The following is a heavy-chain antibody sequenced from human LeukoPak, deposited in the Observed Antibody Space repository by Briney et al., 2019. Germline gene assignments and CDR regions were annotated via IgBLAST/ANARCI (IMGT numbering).Heavy chain of an antibody. CDR2: ISYTGST. CDR1: GGSVSSGSYY. J-gene: IGHJ4*02. CDR3: ARSGSSEGLY. V-gene: IGHV4-61*01. Sequence: PSETLSLTCTVSGGSVSSGSYYWSWTRQPPGKGLELIGYISYTGSTDYNPSLKSRATISVDTSKNQFSLNLNSANAADTAVYYCARSGSSEGLYWDQGIPVTVSS. D-gene: IGHD1-26*01.